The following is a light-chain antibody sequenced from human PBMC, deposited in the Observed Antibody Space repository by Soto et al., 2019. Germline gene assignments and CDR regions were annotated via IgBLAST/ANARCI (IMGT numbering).Light chain of an antibody. Sequence: EIVMTQSPATRSVSPGERASLSCMASQSVSSNLVWYQQKRGQAPRLLIYGASTRATGIPARFSGSGSWTEFTLTISSLQSEDFAVYYWQQYYNWPHTFGQGTKLEIK. J-gene: IGKJ2*01. CDR3: QQYYNWPHT. CDR2: GAS. V-gene: IGKV3-15*01. CDR1: QSVSSN.